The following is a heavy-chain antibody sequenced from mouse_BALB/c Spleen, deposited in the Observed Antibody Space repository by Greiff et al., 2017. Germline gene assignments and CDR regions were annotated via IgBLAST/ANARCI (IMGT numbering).Heavy chain of an antibody. V-gene: IGHV1-14*01. Sequence: VQLQQSGPELVKPGASVKMSCKASGYTFTSYVLHWVKQKPGQGLEWIGYINPYYDGTKYNEKFKGKATLTSDKSSSTAYMELSSLTSEDSADYYGAKGTYAMDYWGQGTSVTVSA. CDR3: AKGTYAMDY. CDR1: GYTFTSYV. J-gene: IGHJ4*01. D-gene: IGHD3-3*01. CDR2: INPYYDGT.